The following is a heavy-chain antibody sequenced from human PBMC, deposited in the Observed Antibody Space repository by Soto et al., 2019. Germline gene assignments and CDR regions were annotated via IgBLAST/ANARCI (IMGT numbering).Heavy chain of an antibody. CDR1: GFTFSDHY. CDR2: TRNKASSYST. CDR3: TRVKVTPYWYFDL. J-gene: IGHJ2*01. V-gene: IGHV3-72*01. Sequence: EVQLVESGGGLVQPGGSLRLSCAASGFTFSDHYMDWVRQAPGKGLEWVGRTRNKASSYSTEYAASVKGRFTISRDDSKNSLYLQMSSLKIEDTAVYYCTRVKVTPYWYFDLWGRGTLVTVSS. D-gene: IGHD2-21*02.